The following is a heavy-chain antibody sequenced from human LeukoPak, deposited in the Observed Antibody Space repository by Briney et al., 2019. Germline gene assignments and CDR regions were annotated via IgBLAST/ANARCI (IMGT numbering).Heavy chain of an antibody. V-gene: IGHV4-59*11. Sequence: PSETLSLTCTVSGGSISSHYWSWIRQPPGKGLEWIGYIYYSGSTYYNPSLKSRLSISVDTSKNQFSLKLTSVTAADTAVYYCARGGDYYDSSGYSGAEYFPHWGQGTLVTVSS. CDR3: ARGGDYYDSSGYSGAEYFPH. CDR2: IYYSGST. CDR1: GGSISSHY. J-gene: IGHJ1*01. D-gene: IGHD3-22*01.